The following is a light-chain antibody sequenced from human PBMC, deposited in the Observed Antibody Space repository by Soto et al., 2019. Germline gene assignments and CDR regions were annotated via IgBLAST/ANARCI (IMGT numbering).Light chain of an antibody. Sequence: EIVLTQSPGTLSLSPGERATLSCMASQIVSSSYLAWYQQKPGQAPRLLISDASNRATGIPVRFSGSGSGTDFTLTISSLQAEDSAVYYCQQRSNWPSITYGQGTRLEIK. CDR2: DAS. CDR3: QQRSNWPSIT. CDR1: QIVSSSY. V-gene: IGKV3D-20*02. J-gene: IGKJ5*01.